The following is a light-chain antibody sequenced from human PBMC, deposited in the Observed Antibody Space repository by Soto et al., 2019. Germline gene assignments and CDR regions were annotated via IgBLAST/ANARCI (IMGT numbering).Light chain of an antibody. CDR1: SSDVGGYNS. J-gene: IGLJ1*01. Sequence: QSVLTQPASVSGSPGQSITISCTGTSSDVGGYNSVSWYQQHPGKAPKLMIYNVSNRPSGISDRFSGSRSGNTASLTISGLQAEDEADYYCSSYTSISTYVFVTGTKVPVL. V-gene: IGLV2-14*03. CDR2: NVS. CDR3: SSYTSISTYV.